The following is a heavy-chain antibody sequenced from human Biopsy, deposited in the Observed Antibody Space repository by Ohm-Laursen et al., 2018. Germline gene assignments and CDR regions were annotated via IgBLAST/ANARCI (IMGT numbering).Heavy chain of an antibody. J-gene: IGHJ6*02. CDR1: GGTLSKYA. Sequence: SVKVSCKTFGGTLSKYAMSWVRQAPGQGLEWLGVIIAPSGTTNNAQRFQGRLSITADESATSVYMELRSLTSEDTAVYYCARTGTYYHDSSLYYFYGLDLWGQGSTVTVFS. CDR2: IIAPSGTT. D-gene: IGHD3-22*01. V-gene: IGHV1-69*13. CDR3: ARTGTYYHDSSLYYFYGLDL.